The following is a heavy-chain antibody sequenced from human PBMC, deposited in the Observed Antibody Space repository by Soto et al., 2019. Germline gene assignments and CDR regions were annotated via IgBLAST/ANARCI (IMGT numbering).Heavy chain of an antibody. CDR1: GFSLSTSEVG. Sequence: QITLKESGPTLVKPTQTLTLTCTFSGFSLSTSEVGVGWISQPPGKALEWLALIYWDDDKRYSPSLKSRLTISKDTTKNSVILTMTNMDPLHTAIYYCAHRLHNWNYSLGWFDPCGEGALVTVSS. CDR2: IYWDDDK. J-gene: IGHJ5*02. CDR3: AHRLHNWNYSLGWFDP. V-gene: IGHV2-5*02. D-gene: IGHD1-7*01.